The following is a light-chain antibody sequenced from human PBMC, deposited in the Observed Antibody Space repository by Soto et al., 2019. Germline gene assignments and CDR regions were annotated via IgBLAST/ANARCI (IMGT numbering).Light chain of an antibody. CDR3: QHYGTTPCT. CDR2: GAS. J-gene: IGKJ1*01. Sequence: EIVLTQSPGTLSLSPGERVTLSCRASQSVCSRCLAWYQQKPGQSPRLLIYGASSRATGIPDRFSGSGSGTDFTLTISRLEPEDFAVYYCQHYGTTPCTFGQGTKVLIK. V-gene: IGKV3-20*01. CDR1: QSVCSRC.